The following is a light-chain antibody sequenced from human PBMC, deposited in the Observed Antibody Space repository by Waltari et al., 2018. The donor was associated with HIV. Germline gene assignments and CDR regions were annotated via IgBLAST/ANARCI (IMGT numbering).Light chain of an antibody. Sequence: QSALTQPASMSGSPGQSITISCAGPTSDIGPSHSVSCYQQHTDRAPKLIIYDVSYRPSGVDSRFSGSKSGNTASLTISGLRSDDEAVYYCSSYRTTFIFGAGTKLNVL. CDR3: SSYRTTFI. CDR1: TSDIGPSHS. CDR2: DVS. J-gene: IGLJ2*01. V-gene: IGLV2-14*03.